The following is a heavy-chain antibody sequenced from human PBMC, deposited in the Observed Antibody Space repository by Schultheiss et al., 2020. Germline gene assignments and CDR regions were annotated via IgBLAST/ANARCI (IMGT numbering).Heavy chain of an antibody. CDR1: GFTFSSYA. CDR2: IWYDGSNK. Sequence: GESLKISCAASGFTFSSYAMHWVRQAPGKGLEWVAIIWYDGSNKNYADSVKGRFTISRDNSKNTLYLQMNSLRAEDTAVYYCARAGIVPYGMDVWGQGTTVNVSS. D-gene: IGHD2-15*01. CDR3: ARAGIVPYGMDV. J-gene: IGHJ6*02. V-gene: IGHV3-30*04.